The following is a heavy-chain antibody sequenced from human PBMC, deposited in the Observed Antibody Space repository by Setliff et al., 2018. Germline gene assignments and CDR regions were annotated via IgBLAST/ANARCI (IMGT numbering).Heavy chain of an antibody. CDR1: GGSISSSSHY. Sequence: PSETLSLTCTVSGGSISSSSHYWGWIRQPPGKGLEWIGGIYYTGSTYYNPSLKSRVTMSVDTSKRQFSLKLGSATAADTAVYYCARDMGQPYYFESWGLGTLVTVPQ. CDR2: IYYTGST. CDR3: ARDMGQPYYFES. V-gene: IGHV4-39*07. J-gene: IGHJ4*02. D-gene: IGHD1-1*01.